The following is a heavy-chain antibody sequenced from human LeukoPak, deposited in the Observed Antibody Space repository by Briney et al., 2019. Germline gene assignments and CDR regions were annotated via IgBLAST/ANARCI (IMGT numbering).Heavy chain of an antibody. Sequence: SETLSLTCTVSGGSISSGSYYWSWIRRPAGKGLEWIGRIYTSGSTNYNPSLKSRVTISVDTSKNQFSLKLSSVTAADTAVYYCARVWDVGYSYGPFDIWGQETMVTVSS. D-gene: IGHD5-18*01. CDR2: IYTSGST. CDR3: ARVWDVGYSYGPFDI. CDR1: GGSISSGSYY. V-gene: IGHV4-61*02. J-gene: IGHJ3*02.